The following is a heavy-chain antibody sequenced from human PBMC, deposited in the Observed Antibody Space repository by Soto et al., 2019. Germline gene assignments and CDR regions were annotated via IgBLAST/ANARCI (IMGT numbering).Heavy chain of an antibody. CDR3: ARDRQVFGVVNLFDY. Sequence: GGSLRLSCAASGFTFSSYEMNWVRHAPGKGLEWVSYISSSGSTIYYADSVKGRFTISRDNAENSLYLQMNSLRAEDTAVYYCARDRQVFGVVNLFDYWGQGTQVTVSS. J-gene: IGHJ4*02. V-gene: IGHV3-48*03. CDR1: GFTFSSYE. CDR2: ISSSGSTI. D-gene: IGHD3-3*01.